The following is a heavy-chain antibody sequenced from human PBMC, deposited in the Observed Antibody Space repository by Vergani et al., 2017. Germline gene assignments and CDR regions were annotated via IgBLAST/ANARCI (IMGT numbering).Heavy chain of an antibody. D-gene: IGHD2-15*01. Sequence: EVQLLESGGGLVQPGGSLRLSCAASGFTFSSYAMSWVRQAPGKGLEWVSAISGSGGSTYYADSVKGRFTISRDNSKNTLYLQMNSLRAEDTAVYYCAKGYCSGGSCYSWPYYYYMDVWGKGTTVTVSS. CDR1: GFTFSSYA. J-gene: IGHJ6*03. CDR2: ISGSGGST. CDR3: AKGYCSGGSCYSWPYYYYMDV. V-gene: IGHV3-23*01.